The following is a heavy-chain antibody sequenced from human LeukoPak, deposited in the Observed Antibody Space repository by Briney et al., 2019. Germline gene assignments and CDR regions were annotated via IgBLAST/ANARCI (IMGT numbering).Heavy chain of an antibody. D-gene: IGHD3-22*01. V-gene: IGHV4-34*01. CDR1: GGSFSGHY. CDR3: ASLGSSGFYFDY. CDR2: INHSGST. J-gene: IGHJ4*02. Sequence: SETLSLTCAVSGGSFSGHYWSWIRQPPGKGLEWIGEINHSGSTNYNPSLKSRVTISVDTSKNQFSLKLSSVTAADTAVYYCASLGSSGFYFDYWGQGTLVTVSS.